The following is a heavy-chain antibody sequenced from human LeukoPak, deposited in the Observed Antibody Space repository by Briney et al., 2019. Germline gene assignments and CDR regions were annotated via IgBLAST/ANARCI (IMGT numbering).Heavy chain of an antibody. CDR3: ARDGPGYSYGYHYYYGMDV. V-gene: IGHV3-33*01. D-gene: IGHD5-18*01. J-gene: IGHJ6*02. Sequence: GGSLRLSCVASGFTFSNYGMHWVRQAPGKGLEWVAVIWYDGSNKYYIESVEGRFTISRDNPTNTVYLQMDSLRAEDTAVYYCARDGPGYSYGYHYYYGMDVWGQGTTVTVSS. CDR1: GFTFSNYG. CDR2: IWYDGSNK.